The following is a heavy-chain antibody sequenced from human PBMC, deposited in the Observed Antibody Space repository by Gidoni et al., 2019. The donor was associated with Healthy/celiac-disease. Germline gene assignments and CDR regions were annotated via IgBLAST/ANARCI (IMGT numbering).Heavy chain of an antibody. J-gene: IGHJ6*02. CDR1: GGTFSSYA. CDR2: IIPILGIA. V-gene: IGHV1-69*04. Sequence: QVQLVQSGAEVKKPGSSVKVSCKASGGTFSSYAISWVRQAPGQGLEWMGRIIPILGIANYAQKFQGRVTITADKSTSTAYMELSSLRSEDTAVYYCARDQVGGYGMDVWGQGTTVTVSS. CDR3: ARDQVGGYGMDV. D-gene: IGHD3-16*01.